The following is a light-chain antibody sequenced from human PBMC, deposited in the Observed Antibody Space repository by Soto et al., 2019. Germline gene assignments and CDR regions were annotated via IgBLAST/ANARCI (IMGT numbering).Light chain of an antibody. V-gene: IGLV1-40*01. CDR2: ANS. CDR3: QSYDSSLSGNYV. Sequence: QSVLTQPPSVSGAPGQRGTISCTGSSSNIGAGYDVHWYQQLPGTAPKLLIYANSNRPSGVPDRFSGSKSGTSASLAITGLQAEDEADYYCQSYDSSLSGNYVFGNGKKVTV. J-gene: IGLJ1*01. CDR1: SSNIGAGYD.